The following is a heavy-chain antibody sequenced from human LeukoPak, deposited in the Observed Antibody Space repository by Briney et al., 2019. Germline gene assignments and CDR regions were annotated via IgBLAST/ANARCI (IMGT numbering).Heavy chain of an antibody. V-gene: IGHV1-69*05. CDR3: ARDPSSSIGYYMDV. J-gene: IGHJ6*03. Sequence: GXEXXGXIIPICGTANYAQKFQGRVTITTDESTSTAYMELSSLRSEDTAVYYCARDPSSSIGYYMDVWGKGTTVTVSS. D-gene: IGHD6-6*01. CDR2: IIPICGTA.